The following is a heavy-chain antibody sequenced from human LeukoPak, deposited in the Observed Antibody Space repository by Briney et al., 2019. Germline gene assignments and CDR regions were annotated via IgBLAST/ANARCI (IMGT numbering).Heavy chain of an antibody. D-gene: IGHD6-6*01. CDR2: ISGSGGST. Sequence: GGSLRLSCAASGFTFSSYAMSWVRQAPGKGLERVSAISGSGGSTYYADSVKGRFTISRDNSKNTLYLQMNSLRAEDTAVYYCARVEYSSSPPFDYWGQGTLVTVSS. J-gene: IGHJ4*02. V-gene: IGHV3-23*01. CDR3: ARVEYSSSPPFDY. CDR1: GFTFSSYA.